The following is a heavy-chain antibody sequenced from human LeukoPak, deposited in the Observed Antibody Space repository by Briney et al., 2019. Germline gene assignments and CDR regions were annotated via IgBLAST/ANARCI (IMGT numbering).Heavy chain of an antibody. CDR3: AKHDPRRVVITNWFDP. CDR2: ISGSVGIT. Sequence: GGSLRLSCAASGATFSAYAISWVRQAPGKGLEWVSAISGSVGITYYADSVKGRVTISRGNSKNTLYPQMNSLRAEDTAVYYCAKHDPRRVVITNWFDPWGQGTLVTVSS. V-gene: IGHV3-23*01. J-gene: IGHJ5*02. D-gene: IGHD3-22*01. CDR1: GATFSAYA.